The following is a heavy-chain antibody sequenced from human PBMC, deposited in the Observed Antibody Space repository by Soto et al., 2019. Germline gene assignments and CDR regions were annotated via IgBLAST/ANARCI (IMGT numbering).Heavy chain of an antibody. CDR3: ARQPPNYDFWSGYFVPEPKDNWFDP. CDR2: IYYSGST. CDR1: GGSISSYY. J-gene: IGHJ5*02. V-gene: IGHV4-59*01. Sequence: PSETLSLTCTVSGGSISSYYWSWIRQPPWKGLEWIGYIYYSGSTNYNPSLKSRVTISVDTSKNQFSLKLSSVTAADTAVYYCARQPPNYDFWSGYFVPEPKDNWFDPWGQGTLVTVSS. D-gene: IGHD3-3*01.